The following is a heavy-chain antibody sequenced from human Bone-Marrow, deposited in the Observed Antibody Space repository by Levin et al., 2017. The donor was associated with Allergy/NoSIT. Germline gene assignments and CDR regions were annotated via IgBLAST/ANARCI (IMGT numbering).Heavy chain of an antibody. CDR1: GGSISSYY. D-gene: IGHD6-6*01. J-gene: IGHJ4*02. Sequence: SETLSLTCTVSGGSISSYYWSWIRQPPGKGLKWIGYIYYSGSTNYNPSLKSRVTISVDTSKNQFSLKLSSVTAADTAVYYCARVIAAQFDYWGQGTLVTVSS. V-gene: IGHV4-59*01. CDR3: ARVIAAQFDY. CDR2: IYYSGST.